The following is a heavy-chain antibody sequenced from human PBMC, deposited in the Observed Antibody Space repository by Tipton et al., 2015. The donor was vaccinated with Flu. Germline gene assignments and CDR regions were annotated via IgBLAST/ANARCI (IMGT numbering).Heavy chain of an antibody. J-gene: IGHJ4*02. CDR2: IYYSGST. D-gene: IGHD6-13*01. V-gene: IGHV4-39*07. CDR3: AIDDFGSSWYGY. Sequence: TLSLTCTVSGDSISSSYYWGWIRQPPGKGLEWIGSIYYSGSTYYDPSLKSRVTISVDTSKNQFSLRLSSVTAADTAIYYCAIDDFGSSWYGYWGQGSLVTVSS. CDR1: GDSISSSYY.